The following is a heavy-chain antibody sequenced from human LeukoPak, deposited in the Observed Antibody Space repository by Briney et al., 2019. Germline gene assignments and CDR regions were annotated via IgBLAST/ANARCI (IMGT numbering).Heavy chain of an antibody. J-gene: IGHJ4*02. CDR2: IYTSGST. Sequence: SSQTLSLTCTVSGGSISSGSYYWSWIRQPAGKGLEWIGRIYTSGSTNYNPSLKSRVTISVDTSKNQFSLKLSSVTAADTAVYYCARVAVAEFDYWGQGALVTVSS. V-gene: IGHV4-61*02. CDR1: GGSISSGSYY. D-gene: IGHD6-19*01. CDR3: ARVAVAEFDY.